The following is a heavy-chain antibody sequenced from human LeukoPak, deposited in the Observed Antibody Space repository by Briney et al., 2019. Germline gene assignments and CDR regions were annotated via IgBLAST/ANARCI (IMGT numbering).Heavy chain of an antibody. CDR3: ARLWFGELFHPYYMDV. D-gene: IGHD3-10*01. CDR1: GGSISSGDYY. CDR2: IYYSGST. Sequence: SETLSLTCTVSGGSISSGDYYWGWIRQPPGEGLEWIGSIYYSGSTYYNPSLKNRVTISVDTSKNQFSLKLNSVTAADTAVYYCARLWFGELFHPYYMDVWGKGTTVTVSS. V-gene: IGHV4-39*01. J-gene: IGHJ6*03.